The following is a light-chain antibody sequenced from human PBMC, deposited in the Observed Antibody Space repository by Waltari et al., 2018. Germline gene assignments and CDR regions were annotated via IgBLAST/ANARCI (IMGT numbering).Light chain of an antibody. V-gene: IGLV1-47*01. CDR2: KNN. CDR1: SSNIGSNY. Sequence: QSVLTQPPSASGTPGQKVTISCNGSSSNIGSNYVYWYQQFPGTAPKLLIFKNNQRPAGGRERFSDSKSGTSAWLAINGLRSEDEADYYWAAWEDSLSGLVLGGGTKVTVL. CDR3: AAWEDSLSGLV. J-gene: IGLJ3*02.